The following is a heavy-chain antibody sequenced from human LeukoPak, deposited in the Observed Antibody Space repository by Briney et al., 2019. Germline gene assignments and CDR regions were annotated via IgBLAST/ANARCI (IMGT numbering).Heavy chain of an antibody. J-gene: IGHJ4*02. Sequence: GGSLRLSCAASGFTFSTYTMSWVRQAPGKGLEWVSSICGTGSSTYYADSVRGRFTISRDNSKNTLYPHMNTLRAEDTAIYYCAKGTGGSCYSGIGYWGQGTLVPVSS. D-gene: IGHD2-15*01. CDR3: AKGTGGSCYSGIGY. CDR2: ICGTGSST. V-gene: IGHV3-23*01. CDR1: GFTFSTYT.